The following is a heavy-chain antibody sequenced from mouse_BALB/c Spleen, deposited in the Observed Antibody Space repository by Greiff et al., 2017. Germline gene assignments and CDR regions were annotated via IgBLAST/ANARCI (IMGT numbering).Heavy chain of an antibody. V-gene: IGHV1-61*01. Sequence: QVQLQQSGPQLVRPGASVKISCKATGYSFTSYWMEWVKQRPGQGLEWIGMIVPSDSETRLNQKFKDKATLTVDKSSSTAYMQLSSPTSEDSAVYYCAREYDGSNGGVDYWGQGTSVTVSA. J-gene: IGHJ4*01. CDR1: GYSFTSYW. CDR2: IVPSDSET. CDR3: AREYDGSNGGVDY. D-gene: IGHD2-1*01.